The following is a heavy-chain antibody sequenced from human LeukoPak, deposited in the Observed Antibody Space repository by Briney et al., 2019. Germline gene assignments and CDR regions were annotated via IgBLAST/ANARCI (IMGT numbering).Heavy chain of an antibody. J-gene: IGHJ4*02. Sequence: ASVKVSCKASGYTFTADYIHWMRQAPGQGLEWMGWFNPNSSDSNFAQKFQGRVTMTRDTSTSTAYVELSRLRSDDTAVYYCARARASAHFDSWGQGTLVTVFS. CDR3: ARARASAHFDS. CDR1: GYTFTADY. V-gene: IGHV1-2*02. D-gene: IGHD1-26*01. CDR2: FNPNSSDS.